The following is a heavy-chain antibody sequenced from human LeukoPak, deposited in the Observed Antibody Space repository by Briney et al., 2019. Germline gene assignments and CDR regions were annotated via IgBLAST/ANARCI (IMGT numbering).Heavy chain of an antibody. CDR3: ATSDAYNNYFDY. D-gene: IGHD5-24*01. Sequence: SQTLSLTCAVSGGSISSGGYSWSWIRQPPGKGLEWIGYIYHSGSTYYNPSLKSRVTISVDTSKNQFSLKLSSVTAADTAVYYCATSDAYNNYFDYWGQGTLVTVSS. CDR1: GGSISSGGYS. CDR2: IYHSGST. J-gene: IGHJ4*02. V-gene: IGHV4-30-2*02.